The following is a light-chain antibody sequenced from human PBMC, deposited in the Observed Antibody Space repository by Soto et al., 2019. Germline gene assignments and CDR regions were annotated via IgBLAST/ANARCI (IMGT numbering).Light chain of an antibody. CDR2: GAS. Sequence: EFVLTQSPGKLSLSPGEIATLSCRASQSISSSFLAWYQQKPGQAPRLLVYGASSRGTGIPDRFSGSGSGTDFTLTISRLEPEDFAVYYCQQYGSSPPLTFGGGTKVEIK. V-gene: IGKV3-20*01. CDR1: QSISSSF. CDR3: QQYGSSPPLT. J-gene: IGKJ4*01.